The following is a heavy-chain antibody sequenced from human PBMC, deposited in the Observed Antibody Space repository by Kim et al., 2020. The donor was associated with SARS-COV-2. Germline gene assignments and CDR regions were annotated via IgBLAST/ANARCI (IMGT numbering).Heavy chain of an antibody. CDR2: IYHSGST. CDR1: GGSISSSNW. J-gene: IGHJ4*02. CDR3: AREKYSSSSPGYFEY. V-gene: IGHV4-4*02. Sequence: SETLSLTCAVSGGSISSSNWWSWVRQPPGKGLEWIGEIYHSGSTNYNPSLKSRVTISVDKSKNQFSLKLSSVTAADTAVYYCAREKYSSSSPGYFEYWGQGTLVTVSS. D-gene: IGHD6-13*01.